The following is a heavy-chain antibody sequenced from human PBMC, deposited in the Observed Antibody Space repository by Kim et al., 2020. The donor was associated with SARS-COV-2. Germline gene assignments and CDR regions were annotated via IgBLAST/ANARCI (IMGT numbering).Heavy chain of an antibody. CDR3: ARDVRAWQWLVQDWYFDL. CDR1: GGSISSYY. CDR2: IYYSGST. J-gene: IGHJ2*01. D-gene: IGHD6-19*01. Sequence: SETLSLTCTVSGGSISSYYWSWIRQPPGKGLEWIGYIYYSGSTNYNPSLKSRVTISVDTSKNQFSLKLSSVTAADTAVYYCARDVRAWQWLVQDWYFDLWGRGTLVTVSS. V-gene: IGHV4-59*01.